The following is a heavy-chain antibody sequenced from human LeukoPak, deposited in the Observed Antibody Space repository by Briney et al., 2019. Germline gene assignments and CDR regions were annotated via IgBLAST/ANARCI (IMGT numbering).Heavy chain of an antibody. J-gene: IGHJ4*02. V-gene: IGHV3-74*01. CDR2: IYGDGSFT. Sequence: QTGGSLRLSCAASGFTFSNFWMHWVRQAPGKGLVWVALIYGDGSFTRYADSVKGRFTISRDNAKNTVYLQMNSLRAEDTAVYYCARAPGGWGQGTLVTVSS. CDR1: GFTFSNFW. CDR3: ARAPGG.